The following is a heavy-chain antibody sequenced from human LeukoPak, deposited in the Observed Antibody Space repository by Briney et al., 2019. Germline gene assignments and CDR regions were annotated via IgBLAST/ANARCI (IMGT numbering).Heavy chain of an antibody. V-gene: IGHV3-30*01. J-gene: IGHJ4*02. Sequence: GGSLRLSCAASGFTFSSYAMHWVRQAPGKGLEWVAVISYDGSNKYYADSVKGRFTISRDNSKNTLYPQMNSLRAEDTAVYYCAREMATITGRGFDYWGQGTLVTVSS. D-gene: IGHD5-24*01. CDR2: ISYDGSNK. CDR1: GFTFSSYA. CDR3: AREMATITGRGFDY.